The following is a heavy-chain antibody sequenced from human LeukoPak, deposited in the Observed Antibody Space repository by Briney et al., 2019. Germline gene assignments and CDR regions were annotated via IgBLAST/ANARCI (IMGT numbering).Heavy chain of an antibody. CDR2: IYYSGST. D-gene: IGHD2-15*01. CDR1: GGSISPYY. Sequence: SETLSLTCTVSGGSISPYYWSWIRQPPGKGLEWIGYIYYSGSTNYNPSLKSRVTISVETSKNQFSLKLSSVTAGDTAVYYCASVVWSGGSCAPLVALYSYRTDVWGQGTTFTVSS. V-gene: IGHV4-59*12. J-gene: IGHJ6*02. CDR3: ASVVWSGGSCAPLVALYSYRTDV.